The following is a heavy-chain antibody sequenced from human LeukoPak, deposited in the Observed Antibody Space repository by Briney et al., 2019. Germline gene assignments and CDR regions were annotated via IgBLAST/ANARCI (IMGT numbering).Heavy chain of an antibody. CDR3: ARGRVLLWFGDPGPYNWFDP. J-gene: IGHJ5*02. CDR2: INHSGST. Sequence: GSLRLSCAASGFTFSSYSMNWVRQAPGKGLEWIGEINHSGSTNYNPSLKSRVTISVDTSKNQFSLKLSSVTAADTAVYYCARGRVLLWFGDPGPYNWFDPWGQGTLVTVSS. CDR1: GFTFSSYS. V-gene: IGHV4-34*01. D-gene: IGHD3-10*01.